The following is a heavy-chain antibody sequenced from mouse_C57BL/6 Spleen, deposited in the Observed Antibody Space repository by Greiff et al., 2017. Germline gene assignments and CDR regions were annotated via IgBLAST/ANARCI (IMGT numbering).Heavy chain of an antibody. J-gene: IGHJ4*01. CDR1: GFTFSDYG. Sequence: EVMLVESGGGLVKPGGSLKLSCAASGFTFSDYGMHWVRQAPEKGLEWVAYISSGSSTIYYADTVKGRFTISRDNAKNTLFLQMTSLRSEDTAMYYCAGGSSYLAMDYWGQGTSVTVSS. CDR3: AGGSSYLAMDY. CDR2: ISSGSSTI. D-gene: IGHD1-1*01. V-gene: IGHV5-17*01.